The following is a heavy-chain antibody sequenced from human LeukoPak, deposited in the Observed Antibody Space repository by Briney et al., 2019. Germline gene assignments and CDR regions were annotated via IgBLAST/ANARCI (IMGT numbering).Heavy chain of an antibody. V-gene: IGHV4-34*01. J-gene: IGHJ4*02. CDR2: INHSGST. CDR1: GGSFSGYY. CDR3: ARDRDKNDYYGSGSYGY. D-gene: IGHD3-10*01. Sequence: SETLSLTCAVYGGSFSGYYWSWIRQPPGKGLEWIGEINHSGSTNYNPSLKSRVTISVDTSKNQFSLKLSSVTAADTAVYYCARDRDKNDYYGSGSYGYWGQGTLVTVSS.